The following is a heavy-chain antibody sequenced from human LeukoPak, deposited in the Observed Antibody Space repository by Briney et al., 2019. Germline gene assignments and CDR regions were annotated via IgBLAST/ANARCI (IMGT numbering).Heavy chain of an antibody. CDR3: AREGYSYGLDY. Sequence: GGSLRLSCAASGFSFNDYAMHWVRQAPGKGLEWVSGISWNIGNIVYADSVKGRFTISRDNAKNSLYLQMNSLRAEDTAVYYCAREGYSYGLDYWGQGTLVTVSS. D-gene: IGHD5-18*01. CDR1: GFSFNDYA. V-gene: IGHV3-9*01. CDR2: ISWNIGNI. J-gene: IGHJ4*02.